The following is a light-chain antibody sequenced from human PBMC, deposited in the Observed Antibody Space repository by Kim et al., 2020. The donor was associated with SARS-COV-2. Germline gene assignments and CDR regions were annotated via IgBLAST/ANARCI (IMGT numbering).Light chain of an antibody. CDR3: QQRYITPFT. CDR1: QSISSH. Sequence: DIKMTQSPSSLSASVGDRVTITCRTTQSISSHLKWYQQKPGRDPKLLISAASTLQGGVPSRFSGSGSETDFTLTISSLQPEDFATYFCQQRYITPFTFGPGTKVDIK. V-gene: IGKV1-39*01. J-gene: IGKJ3*01. CDR2: AAS.